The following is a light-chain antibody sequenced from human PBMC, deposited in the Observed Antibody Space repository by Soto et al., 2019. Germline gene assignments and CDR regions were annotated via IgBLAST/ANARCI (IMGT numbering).Light chain of an antibody. CDR1: SSNIGNNY. CDR2: DNN. CDR3: ATWDGSRPGEV. Sequence: QSVLTQSPSVSAAPGQKVTISCSGSSSNIGNNYVSWYQQLPGTAPTLLIYDNNKRPSGIPDRFSGSKSGTSGTLDITGRQTGDEADYYCATWDGSRPGEVFGGGTKLTVL. J-gene: IGLJ2*01. V-gene: IGLV1-51*01.